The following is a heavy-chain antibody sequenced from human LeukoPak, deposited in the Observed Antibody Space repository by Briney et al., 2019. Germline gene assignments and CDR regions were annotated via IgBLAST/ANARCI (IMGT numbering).Heavy chain of an antibody. Sequence: ASVKVSCKASGYTFTSYGISWVRQAPGQGLEWMGWISAYNGNINYAQKLQGRVTMTTDTSTSTAYMELRSLGSDDTAVYYCARDREGSSGWYNKGDYWGQGTLVTVSS. J-gene: IGHJ4*02. CDR1: GYTFTSYG. V-gene: IGHV1-18*01. D-gene: IGHD6-19*01. CDR2: ISAYNGNI. CDR3: ARDREGSSGWYNKGDY.